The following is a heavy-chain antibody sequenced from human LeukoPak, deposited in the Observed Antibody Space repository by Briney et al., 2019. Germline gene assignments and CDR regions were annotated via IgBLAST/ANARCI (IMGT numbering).Heavy chain of an antibody. CDR1: GYTFTGYY. D-gene: IGHD2-8*01. Sequence: ASVKVSCKASGYTFTGYYMNWVRQAPGQGLEWMGWINPNIGTTNYAQKFQGRVTMTRDKSISTAYMELSSLRSDDTAVYYCARGIGVYDIRARDYWGQGTLVTVSS. V-gene: IGHV1-2*02. CDR2: INPNIGTT. J-gene: IGHJ4*02. CDR3: ARGIGVYDIRARDY.